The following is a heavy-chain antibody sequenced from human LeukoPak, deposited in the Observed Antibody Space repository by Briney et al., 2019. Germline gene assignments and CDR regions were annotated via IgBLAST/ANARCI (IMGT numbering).Heavy chain of an antibody. J-gene: IGHJ6*03. Sequence: PGGSLRLSCAASGFTFSSYAMSWVRQAPGKGLEWVSAISGSGGSTYYADSVKGRFTISRDNSKNTLYLQMNSLRAEDTAVYYCAKGIAVAIYYYYYMDVWGKGTTVTVSS. CDR2: ISGSGGST. CDR1: GFTFSSYA. D-gene: IGHD6-19*01. CDR3: AKGIAVAIYYYYYMDV. V-gene: IGHV3-23*01.